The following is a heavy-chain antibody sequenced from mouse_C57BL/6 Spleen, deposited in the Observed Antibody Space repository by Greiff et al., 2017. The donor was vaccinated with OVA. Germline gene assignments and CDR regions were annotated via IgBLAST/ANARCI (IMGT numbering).Heavy chain of an antibody. CDR2: INPNNGGT. D-gene: IGHD1-1*01. J-gene: IGHJ2*01. V-gene: IGHV1-26*01. Sequence: EVQLQQSGPELVKPGASVKISCKASGYTFTDYYMNWVKQSHGKSLEWIGDINPNNGGTSYNQKFKGKATLTVDKSSSTAYMELRSLTSEDSAVYYCARGAVARYYFDYWGQGTTLTVSS. CDR1: GYTFTDYY. CDR3: ARGAVARYYFDY.